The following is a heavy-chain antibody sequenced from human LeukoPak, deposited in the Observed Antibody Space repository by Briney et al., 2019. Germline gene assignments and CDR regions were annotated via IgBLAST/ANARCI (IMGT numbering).Heavy chain of an antibody. D-gene: IGHD3-9*01. CDR1: GGSISSSSYY. J-gene: IGHJ3*02. CDR2: MYYSGST. CDR3: ARLSDYDILTGYSDHSAFDI. Sequence: PSETLSLTCTVSGGSISSSSYYWGWIRQPPGKGLEWIGSMYYSGSTYYNPSLKSRVTISVDTSKNQFSLKLSSVTAADTAVYYCARLSDYDILTGYSDHSAFDIWGQGTMVTVSS. V-gene: IGHV4-39*01.